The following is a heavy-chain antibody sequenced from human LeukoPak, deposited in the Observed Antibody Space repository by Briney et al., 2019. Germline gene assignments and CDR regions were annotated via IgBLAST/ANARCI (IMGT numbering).Heavy chain of an antibody. V-gene: IGHV4-34*01. J-gene: IGHJ4*02. CDR1: GESFSGYY. CDR3: ARSSSWPSD. D-gene: IGHD6-13*01. CDR2: INHSGST. Sequence: PSETLSLTCAVYGESFSGYYWSWIRQPPGKGLEWIGEINHSGSTNYNPSLKSRVTISVDTSKNQFSPKLSSVTAADTAVYYCARSSSWPSDWGQGTLVTVSS.